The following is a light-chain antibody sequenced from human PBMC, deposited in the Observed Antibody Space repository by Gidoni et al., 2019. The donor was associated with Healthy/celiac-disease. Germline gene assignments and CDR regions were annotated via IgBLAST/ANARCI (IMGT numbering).Light chain of an antibody. CDR1: SSNIGAGYD. CDR2: GNS. CDR3: QSYDSSLRVYVV. Sequence: QSVLTQPPPVSGAPGQRVTISCTGSSSNIGAGYDVHWYQQLPGTAPQPLIYGNSNRPSGVPDRFSGSKSGTSASLAITGLQAEDEADYYCQSYDSSLRVYVVFGGGTKLTVL. V-gene: IGLV1-40*01. J-gene: IGLJ2*01.